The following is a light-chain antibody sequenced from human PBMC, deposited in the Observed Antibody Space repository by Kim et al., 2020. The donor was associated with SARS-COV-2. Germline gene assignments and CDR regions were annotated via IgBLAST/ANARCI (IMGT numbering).Light chain of an antibody. Sequence: EIVLTQSPATLSLSPGERAALSCRASQSVGNSLAWYQQKPGQAPRLLIYDASSRATGIPARFSGSGSGTDFTLTISSLEPEDFALYYCHQRSVLPPGSFGQGTKLEI. CDR3: HQRSVLPPGS. V-gene: IGKV3-11*01. J-gene: IGKJ2*04. CDR2: DAS. CDR1: QSVGNS.